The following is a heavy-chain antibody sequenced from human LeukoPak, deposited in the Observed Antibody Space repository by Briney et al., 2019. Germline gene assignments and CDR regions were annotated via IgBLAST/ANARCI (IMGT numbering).Heavy chain of an antibody. CDR1: GFTFSSYG. Sequence: GRSLRLSCAASGFTFSSYGMHWVRQAPGKGLEWVAVISYDGSNKYYADSVKGRFTISRDNSKNTLYLQMNSLRAEDTAVYYCAKLIDYGGNSVSYWGQGTLATVSS. D-gene: IGHD4-23*01. V-gene: IGHV3-30*18. J-gene: IGHJ4*02. CDR2: ISYDGSNK. CDR3: AKLIDYGGNSVSY.